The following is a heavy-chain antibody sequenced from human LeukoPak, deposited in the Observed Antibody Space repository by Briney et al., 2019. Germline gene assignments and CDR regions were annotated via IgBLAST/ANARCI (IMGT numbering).Heavy chain of an antibody. Sequence: PGGSLRLSCAASGFTFSSYGMSWVRQAPGKGLEWVSAISGSGGSTYYADSVKGRFTISRDNSKNTLYLQMNSLRAEDTALYYCAESNGYGLVDIWGRGTMVTVSS. CDR3: AESNGYGLVDI. CDR1: GFTFSSYG. CDR2: ISGSGGST. J-gene: IGHJ3*02. V-gene: IGHV3-23*01. D-gene: IGHD3-10*01.